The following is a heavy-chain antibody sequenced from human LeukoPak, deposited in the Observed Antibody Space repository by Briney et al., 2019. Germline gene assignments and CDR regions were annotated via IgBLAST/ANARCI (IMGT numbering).Heavy chain of an antibody. CDR2: VSYDGSNK. J-gene: IGHJ4*02. Sequence: GSLRLSCAASGFTFSSYGMHWVRQAPGKGLEWVAVVSYDGSNKYYADSVKGRFTISRDNSKNTLYLQMNSLRAEDTAVYYCAKDWDSSSSGDYWGQGTLVTVSS. D-gene: IGHD6-6*01. V-gene: IGHV3-30*18. CDR3: AKDWDSSSSGDY. CDR1: GFTFSSYG.